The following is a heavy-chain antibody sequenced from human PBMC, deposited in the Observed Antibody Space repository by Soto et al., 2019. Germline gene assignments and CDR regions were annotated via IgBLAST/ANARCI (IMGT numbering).Heavy chain of an antibody. CDR3: ARVDRYYYYGMDV. V-gene: IGHV4-31*03. CDR1: GGSIGSGGYY. D-gene: IGHD3-16*02. J-gene: IGHJ6*02. CDR2: IYYSGST. Sequence: QVQLQESGPGLVKPSQTLSLTCTVSGGSIGSGGYYWSWIRQHPGKGLEWIGYIYYSGSTYYNPSLTSRVTISVDTSKNQFSLRLTSVTAADTAVYYCARVDRYYYYGMDVWGQGTTVTVSS.